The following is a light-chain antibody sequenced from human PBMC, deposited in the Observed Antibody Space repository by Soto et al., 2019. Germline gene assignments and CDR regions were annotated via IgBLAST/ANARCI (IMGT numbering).Light chain of an antibody. Sequence: AIPLTQSPSSLSASVGDRVTITCRTSQDIRTALAWYQQKPGEAPHLLIFDGSSLEPGVPSRFSGSGSGTDFTLTISSVQPEDFATYFCQQYDNYPLAFGGGTPVAVK. CDR3: QQYDNYPLA. V-gene: IGKV1D-13*01. CDR2: DGS. J-gene: IGKJ4*01. CDR1: QDIRTA.